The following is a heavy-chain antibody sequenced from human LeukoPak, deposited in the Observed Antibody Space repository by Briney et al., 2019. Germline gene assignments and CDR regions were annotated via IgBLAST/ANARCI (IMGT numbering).Heavy chain of an antibody. V-gene: IGHV4-59*12. CDR3: AKGYSYGYGY. J-gene: IGHJ4*02. CDR2: IYYSGSP. CDR1: GGSINSYY. D-gene: IGHD5-18*01. Sequence: PSETLSLTCTVSGGSINSYYWNWIRQPPGKGLELIGYIYYSGSPTYNPSLKSRVTISVDTSKNQFSLQLSSVTAADTAVYYCAKGYSYGYGYWGQGTLVTVSS.